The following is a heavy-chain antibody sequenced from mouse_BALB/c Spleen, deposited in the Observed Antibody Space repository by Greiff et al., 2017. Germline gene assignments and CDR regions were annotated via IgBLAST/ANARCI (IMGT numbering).Heavy chain of an antibody. CDR2: ISDGGSYT. Sequence: EVQLVESGGGLVKPGGSLKLSCAASGFTFSDYYMYWVRQTPEKRLEWVATISDGGSYTYYPDSVKGRFTISRDNATNNLYLQMSSLKSEDTAMYYCARGGSMDYWGQGTSVTVSS. CDR1: GFTFSDYY. J-gene: IGHJ4*01. V-gene: IGHV5-4*02. CDR3: ARGGSMDY.